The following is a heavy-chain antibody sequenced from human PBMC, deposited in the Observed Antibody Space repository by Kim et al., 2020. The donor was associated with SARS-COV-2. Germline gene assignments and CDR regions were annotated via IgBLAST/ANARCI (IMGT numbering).Heavy chain of an antibody. J-gene: IGHJ4*02. CDR2: ISWNSGSI. CDR3: AKDNVGYCSGGSCYGYFDY. Sequence: GGSLRLSCAASGFTFDDYAMHWVQQAPGKGLEWVSGISWNSGSIGYADSVKGRFTISRDNAKNSLYLQMNSLRAEDTALYYCAKDNVGYCSGGSCYGYFDYWGQGTLVTVSS. D-gene: IGHD2-15*01. V-gene: IGHV3-9*01. CDR1: GFTFDDYA.